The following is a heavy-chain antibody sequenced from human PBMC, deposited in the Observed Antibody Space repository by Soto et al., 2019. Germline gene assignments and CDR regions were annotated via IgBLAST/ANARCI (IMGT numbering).Heavy chain of an antibody. V-gene: IGHV3-23*04. CDR2: ISGSGGST. D-gene: IGHD1-26*01. CDR3: AKGGSWDWFDP. Sequence: VQLVESGGGVVQPGRSRGLSCEASGFTFRSYAMHWVRQAPGKGLEWVSAISGSGGSTYYADSVKGRFTISRDNSKNTLYLQMNSLRAEDTAVYYCAKGGSWDWFDPWGQGTLVTVSS. J-gene: IGHJ5*02. CDR1: GFTFRSYA.